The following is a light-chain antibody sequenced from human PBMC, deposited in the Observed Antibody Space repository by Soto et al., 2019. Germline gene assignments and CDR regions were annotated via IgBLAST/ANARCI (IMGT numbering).Light chain of an antibody. J-gene: IGKJ2*01. CDR3: QQCGPSLRYT. CDR1: QAVTGNY. Sequence: EVVLTQSPDTLSLSPGETATLSCRASQAVTGNYLSWYQQKPGQAPRLLIYGTSNRATGIPDRFSGSGSGTYLTLTISRLEPEYFAVYYCQQCGPSLRYTFGQGTKLEI. V-gene: IGKV3-20*01. CDR2: GTS.